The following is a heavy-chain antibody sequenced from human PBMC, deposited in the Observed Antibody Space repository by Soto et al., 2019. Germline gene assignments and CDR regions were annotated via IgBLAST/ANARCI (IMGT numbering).Heavy chain of an antibody. D-gene: IGHD3-22*01. J-gene: IGHJ3*02. CDR3: AREVYYYDSSGYKSDAFDI. Sequence: ASVKVSWKASGYTFTSYGISWVGQAPGQGLEWMGWISAYNGNTNYAQKLQGRVTMTTDTSTSTAYMELRSLRSDDTAVYYCAREVYYYDSSGYKSDAFDIWGQGTMVTVSS. V-gene: IGHV1-18*04. CDR2: ISAYNGNT. CDR1: GYTFTSYG.